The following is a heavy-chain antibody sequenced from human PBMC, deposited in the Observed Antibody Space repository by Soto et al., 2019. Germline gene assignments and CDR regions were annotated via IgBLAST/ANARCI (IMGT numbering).Heavy chain of an antibody. D-gene: IGHD3-22*01. V-gene: IGHV1-2*04. CDR1: GYTFTGYY. J-gene: IGHJ5*02. CDR2: INPNSGGT. Sequence: ASVKASCKSSGYTFTGYYMHWVRQAPGQGLEWMGWINPNSGGTNYAQKFQGWVTMTRDTSISTAYMELSRLRSDDTAVYYCARGSGIDYDSSGYYDWFDPWGQGTLVTVSS. CDR3: ARGSGIDYDSSGYYDWFDP.